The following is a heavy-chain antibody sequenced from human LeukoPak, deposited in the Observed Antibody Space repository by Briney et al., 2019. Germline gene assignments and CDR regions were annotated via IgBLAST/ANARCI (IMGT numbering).Heavy chain of an antibody. D-gene: IGHD6-13*01. CDR3: ARIPSYSRDNWFDP. J-gene: IGHJ5*02. CDR2: IYTSGST. CDR1: GGSISSGSYY. V-gene: IGHV4-61*02. Sequence: SQTLSLTCTVSGGSISSGSYYWSWIRQPAGKGLEWIGRIYTSGSTNYNPSLKSRVTISVDTSKNQFSLKLSSVTAADTAVYYCARIPSYSRDNWFDPWGQGTLVTVSS.